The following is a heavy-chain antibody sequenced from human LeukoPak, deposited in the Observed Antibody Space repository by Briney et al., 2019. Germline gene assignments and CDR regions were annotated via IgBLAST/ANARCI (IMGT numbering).Heavy chain of an antibody. V-gene: IGHV4-39*01. Sequence: SETLSLTCSVSGGSISTGAYYWGWIRQPPGKGLEWIGSIYYSGTTYYNPSLKSRVTISVDTSKNQFSLKLTSVTAADTAVYYCARNTELEFGVLDYWGQGTLVTVSS. CDR1: GGSISTGAYY. D-gene: IGHD1-26*01. CDR2: IYYSGTT. CDR3: ARNTELEFGVLDY. J-gene: IGHJ4*02.